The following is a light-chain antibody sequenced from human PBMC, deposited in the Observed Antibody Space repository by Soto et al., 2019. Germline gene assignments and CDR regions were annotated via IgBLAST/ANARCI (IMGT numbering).Light chain of an antibody. J-gene: IGLJ1*01. V-gene: IGLV2-18*02. CDR1: SSDVGSYNR. CDR2: EVS. Sequence: QSALTQPPSVSGSPGQSVTIYWTGTSSDVGSYNRVSWYQQTPGTAPKLMIYEVSNRPSGVPDRFSGSKSGNTASLTISGLQPEDEADYYCNSYTSSNTYVFGTGTKLTVL. CDR3: NSYTSSNTYV.